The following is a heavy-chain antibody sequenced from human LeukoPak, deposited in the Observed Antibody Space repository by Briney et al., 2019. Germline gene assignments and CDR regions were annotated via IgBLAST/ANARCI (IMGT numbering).Heavy chain of an antibody. CDR2: IIPILGIA. D-gene: IGHD3-3*01. CDR1: GGTFSSYA. V-gene: IGHV1-69*04. CDR3: AREFWSGYYYYFDY. Sequence: GASVKVSCKASGGTFSSYAICWVRQAPGHGLEWMGRIIPILGIANYGQKFQGRVTITADKSTSTAYLELSSLRSEDTAVYYCAREFWSGYYYYFDYWGQGTLVTVSS. J-gene: IGHJ4*02.